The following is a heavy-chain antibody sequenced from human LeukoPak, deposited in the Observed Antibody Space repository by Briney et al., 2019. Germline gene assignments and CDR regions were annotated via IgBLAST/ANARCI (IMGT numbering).Heavy chain of an antibody. V-gene: IGHV4-4*07. CDR1: GGSFSGYY. CDR2: IYISGST. J-gene: IGHJ4*02. CDR3: AREGAARNFDY. Sequence: NPSETPSLTCAVYGGSFSGYYWTWIRQPAGKGLEWIGRIYISGSTNFDPSLKSRVSISLDTSQNQFSLKLSSVTAADTAVYYCAREGAARNFDYWGQGILVTVSS. D-gene: IGHD6-6*01.